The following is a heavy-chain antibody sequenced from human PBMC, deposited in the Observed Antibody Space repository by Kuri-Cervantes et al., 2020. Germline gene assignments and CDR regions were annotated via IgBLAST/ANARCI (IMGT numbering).Heavy chain of an antibody. J-gene: IGHJ5*02. Sequence: SETLSPTCAVYGGSFSGYYWSWIRQPPGKGLEWIGEINHSGSTNYNPSLKSRVTISVDTSKNQFSLKLSSVTAADTAVYYCARVPIVVVPAAPEYNWFDPWGQGTLVTVSS. V-gene: IGHV4-34*01. CDR1: GGSFSGYY. CDR3: ARVPIVVVPAAPEYNWFDP. D-gene: IGHD2-2*01. CDR2: INHSGST.